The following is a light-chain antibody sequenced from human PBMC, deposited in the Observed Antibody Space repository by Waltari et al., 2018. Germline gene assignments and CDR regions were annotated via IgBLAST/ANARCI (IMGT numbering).Light chain of an antibody. Sequence: QAVVTQEPPLTVSPGGKVTLTCGPSTAAVPRGTYPYWFQKKPGQVPRTLIYDTNNKHSWTPARFLGSLLGDKAALTLSGAQPEDEAEYYCLLAYGSLRVFGGGTKLAVL. J-gene: IGLJ3*02. V-gene: IGLV7-46*01. CDR2: DTN. CDR1: TAAVPRGTY. CDR3: LLAYGSLRV.